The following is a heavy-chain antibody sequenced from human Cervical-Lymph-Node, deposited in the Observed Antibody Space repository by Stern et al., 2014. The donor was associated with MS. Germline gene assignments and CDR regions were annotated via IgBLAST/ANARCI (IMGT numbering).Heavy chain of an antibody. V-gene: IGHV3-9*01. J-gene: IGHJ4*02. CDR2: ISWNSGSI. CDR3: AKVDYGGTLFDY. CDR1: GFTFDDYA. Sequence: EVQLEESGGGLVQPGRSLRLSCAASGFTFDDYAMHWVRQAPGKGLEWVSGISWNSGSIGYADSVKGRFTISRDNAKNSLYLQMNSLRAEDTALYYCAKVDYGGTLFDYWGQGTLVTVSS. D-gene: IGHD4-23*01.